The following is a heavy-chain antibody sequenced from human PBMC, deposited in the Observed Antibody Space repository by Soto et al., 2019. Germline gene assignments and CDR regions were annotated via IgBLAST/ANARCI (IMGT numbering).Heavy chain of an antibody. D-gene: IGHD5-12*01. Sequence: SGPTLVNPTQTLTLTCTFSGFSLSPSGVGVGWIRQPPGKALEWLALIYWDDDKRYSPSLKSRLTITKDTSKNQVVLTMTNMDPVDTATYYCAHRLAGDIVATNFDYWGQGTLVTVSS. CDR1: GFSLSPSGVG. J-gene: IGHJ4*02. V-gene: IGHV2-5*02. CDR3: AHRLAGDIVATNFDY. CDR2: IYWDDDK.